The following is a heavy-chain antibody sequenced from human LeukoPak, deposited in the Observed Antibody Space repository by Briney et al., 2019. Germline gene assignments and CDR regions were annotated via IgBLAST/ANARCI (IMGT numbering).Heavy chain of an antibody. J-gene: IGHJ6*02. D-gene: IGHD3-10*01. CDR1: GGTFSSYA. Sequence: ASVKVSCKASGGTFSSYAISWVRQAPGQGLEWMGRIIPILGIANYAQKFQGRVTVTADKSTSTAYMELSSLRSEDTAVYYCASPSGGNYYYYSMDVWGQGTTVTVSS. CDR3: ASPSGGNYYYYSMDV. CDR2: IIPILGIA. V-gene: IGHV1-69*04.